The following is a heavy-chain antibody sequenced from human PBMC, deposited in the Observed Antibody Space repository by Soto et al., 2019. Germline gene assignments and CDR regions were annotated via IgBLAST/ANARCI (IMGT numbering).Heavy chain of an antibody. J-gene: IGHJ6*03. CDR1: GGSISSYY. CDR2: IYYSGST. Sequence: SETLSLTCTVSGGSISSYYWSWIRQPPGKGLEWIGYIYYSGSTNYNPSLKSRVTISVDTSKNQFSLKLRSVTAADTAVYYCARVRPRGYYYMDVWGKGTTVTVSS. CDR3: ARVRPRGYYYMDV. V-gene: IGHV4-59*08.